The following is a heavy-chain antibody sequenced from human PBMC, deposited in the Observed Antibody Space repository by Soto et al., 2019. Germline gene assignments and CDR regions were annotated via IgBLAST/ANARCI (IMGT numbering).Heavy chain of an antibody. CDR1: GFSFDTYA. CDR2: INSGGGSK. Sequence: GSLRLSCAASGFSFDTYAMTWVRQAPGKGLEWVSAINSGGGSKYYADAVKGRFTISRDNSKNTLYLHMYSLRVDDTAVYYCANPSPLSGSPSLDYWGQGTLVTVSS. CDR3: ANPSPLSGSPSLDY. V-gene: IGHV3-23*01. D-gene: IGHD3-10*01. J-gene: IGHJ4*02.